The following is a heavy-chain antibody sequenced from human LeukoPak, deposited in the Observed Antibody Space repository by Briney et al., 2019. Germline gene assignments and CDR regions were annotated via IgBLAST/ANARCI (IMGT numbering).Heavy chain of an antibody. V-gene: IGHV4-59*04. J-gene: IGHJ5*02. Sequence: PETLSLTCTVSGGSISSYYWSWIRQPPGKGLEWIGSVSYSGSPYYNPSLKSRVTTSVDTSKNQFSLRLSSVTATDTAMYYCARHGWDYPSGTYYTFDPWGQGTLVTVSS. D-gene: IGHD3-10*01. CDR3: ARHGWDYPSGTYYTFDP. CDR2: VSYSGSP. CDR1: GGSISSYY.